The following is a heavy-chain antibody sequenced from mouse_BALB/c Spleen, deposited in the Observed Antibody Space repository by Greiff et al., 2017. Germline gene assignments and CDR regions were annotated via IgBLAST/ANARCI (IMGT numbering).Heavy chain of an antibody. V-gene: IGHV7-3*02. CDR1: GFTFTAYY. Sequence: EVKLVESGGGLVQPGGSLRLSCATSGFTFTAYYMSWVRQPPGKALEWLGFIRNKANGYTTEYSASVKGRFTISRDNSQSILYLQMNTLRAEDSATYYCARPYYYGSSYAMDYWGQGTSVTVSS. D-gene: IGHD1-1*01. CDR2: IRNKANGYTT. CDR3: ARPYYYGSSYAMDY. J-gene: IGHJ4*01.